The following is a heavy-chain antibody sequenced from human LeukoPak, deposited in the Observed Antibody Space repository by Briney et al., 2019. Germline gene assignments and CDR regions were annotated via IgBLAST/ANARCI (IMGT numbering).Heavy chain of an antibody. CDR2: ISSSSSYI. Sequence: PGGSLRLSCAASGFTFSNYSMNWVRQAPGKGLEWVSSISSSSSYIYYADSVKGRFTISRDNAKNSLYLQMNSLRAEDTAVYYCARDLNDYGDYWGQGTLVTVSS. J-gene: IGHJ4*02. CDR1: GFTFSNYS. CDR3: ARDLNDYGDY. V-gene: IGHV3-21*01.